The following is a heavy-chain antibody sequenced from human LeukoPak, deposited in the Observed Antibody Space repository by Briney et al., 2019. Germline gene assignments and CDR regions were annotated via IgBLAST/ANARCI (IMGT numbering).Heavy chain of an antibody. CDR3: ARSGYYHYYGLDV. CDR1: GFTFSSYD. CDR2: IGTADDT. V-gene: IGHV3-13*04. J-gene: IGHJ6*02. Sequence: GGSLRLSCAASGFTFSSYDMHWVRQTTGKGLEWVSAIGTADDTFYPDSVRGRFTISRDDAKNSLYLQMNNLRVGDTAVYYCARSGYYHYYGLDVWGQGTTVTVSS.